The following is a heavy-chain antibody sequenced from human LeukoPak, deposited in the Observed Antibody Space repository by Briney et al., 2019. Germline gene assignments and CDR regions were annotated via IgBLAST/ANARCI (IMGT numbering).Heavy chain of an antibody. CDR2: ISSSGSTI. J-gene: IGHJ4*02. V-gene: IGHV3-11*04. CDR3: ARLGRVGATLDY. D-gene: IGHD1-26*01. Sequence: GGSLRLSCAASGFTFNNAWMSWVRQAPGKGLEWVSYISSSGSTIYYADSVKGRFTISRDNAKNSLYLQMNSLRAEDTAVYYCARLGRVGATLDYWGQGTLVTVSS. CDR1: GFTFNNAW.